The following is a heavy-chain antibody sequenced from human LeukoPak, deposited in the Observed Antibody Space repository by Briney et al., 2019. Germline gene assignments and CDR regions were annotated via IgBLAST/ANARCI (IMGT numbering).Heavy chain of an antibody. CDR3: ASQDYYDSSGYYQKFDY. Sequence: SETLSLTCAVYGGSFSGYYWSWIRQPPGKGLEWIGEISHSGSTNYNPSLKSRVTISVDTSKNQFSLKLSSVTAADTAVYYCASQDYYDSSGYYQKFDYWGQGTLVTVSS. CDR1: GGSFSGYY. V-gene: IGHV4-34*01. D-gene: IGHD3-22*01. J-gene: IGHJ4*02. CDR2: ISHSGST.